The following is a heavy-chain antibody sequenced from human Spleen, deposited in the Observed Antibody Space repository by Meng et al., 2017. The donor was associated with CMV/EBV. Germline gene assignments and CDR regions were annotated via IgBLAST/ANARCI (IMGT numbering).Heavy chain of an antibody. Sequence: ASVKVSCKASGYTFTDYYMHWVRQAPGQGLEWMGRINPDGETKTYAQKFQDRVTLTSDTSTSTVYMELSSLRSEDTAVYYCARDWCTGGTCYSSPFDYWGQGTLVTVSS. V-gene: IGHV1-46*01. J-gene: IGHJ4*02. CDR1: GYTFTDYY. CDR2: INPDGETK. CDR3: ARDWCTGGTCYSSPFDY. D-gene: IGHD2-21*01.